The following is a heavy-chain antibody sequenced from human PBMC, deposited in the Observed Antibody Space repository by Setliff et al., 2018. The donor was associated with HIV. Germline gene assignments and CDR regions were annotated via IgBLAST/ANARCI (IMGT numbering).Heavy chain of an antibody. D-gene: IGHD3-10*02. J-gene: IGHJ1*01. CDR3: ASSRSLFGEEYFHH. Sequence: SETLSLTCSVSGVSVNDSLSFWSWVRQSPGRGLEWIGNMNIGGTAYNNLSLQDRLTISIDTSRSLFSLTLRSVTAADTAVYYCASSRSLFGEEYFHHWGQGTLVTVSS. CDR2: MNIGGTA. V-gene: IGHV4-39*01. CDR1: GVSVNDSLSF.